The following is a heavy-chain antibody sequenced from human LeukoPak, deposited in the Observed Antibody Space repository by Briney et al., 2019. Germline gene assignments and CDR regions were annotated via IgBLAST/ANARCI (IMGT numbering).Heavy chain of an antibody. CDR1: GFTFSSYS. V-gene: IGHV3-48*02. D-gene: IGHD3-22*01. CDR3: ARDQDYYDSSGYLIDY. J-gene: IGHJ4*02. Sequence: GGSLRLSCAASGFTFSSYSMNWVRQAPGKGLEWVSYISSSSSTIYYADSVKGRFTISRDNSKNSLYLQVNSLRDEDTAVYYCARDQDYYDSSGYLIDYWGQGTLVTVSS. CDR2: ISSSSSTI.